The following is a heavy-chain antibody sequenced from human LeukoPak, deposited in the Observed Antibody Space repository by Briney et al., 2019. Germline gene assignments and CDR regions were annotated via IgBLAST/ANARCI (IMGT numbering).Heavy chain of an antibody. V-gene: IGHV4-61*02. CDR3: ARWDDSAWAFGT. J-gene: IGHJ5*02. CDR1: GDFLTSDTYS. CDR2: IYTTGTT. D-gene: IGHD6-19*01. Sequence: PSQTLSLTCTLSGDFLTSDTYSWSWIRQPAGMQLEWIGRIYTTGTTNYNPSLRSRVTMSIDTSKNQFSLKLNSVTAADTAVYYCARWDDSAWAFGTWGPGTLVTVSS.